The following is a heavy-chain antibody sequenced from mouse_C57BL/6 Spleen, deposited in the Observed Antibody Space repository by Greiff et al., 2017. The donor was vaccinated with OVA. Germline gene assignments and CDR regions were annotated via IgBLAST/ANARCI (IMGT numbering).Heavy chain of an antibody. CDR2: IYPGSGST. CDR3: ARHSITTVVGGAMDY. V-gene: IGHV1-55*01. J-gene: IGHJ4*01. CDR1: GYTFTSYW. D-gene: IGHD1-1*01. Sequence: QVQLQQPGAELVKPGASVKMSCKASGYTFTSYWITWVKQRPGQGLEWIGDIYPGSGSTNYNEKFKSKATLTVDTSSSTAYMQLSSLTSEDSAVYYCARHSITTVVGGAMDYWGQGTSVTVSS.